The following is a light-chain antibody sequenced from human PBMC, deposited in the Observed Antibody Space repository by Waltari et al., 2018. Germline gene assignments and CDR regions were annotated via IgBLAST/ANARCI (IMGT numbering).Light chain of an antibody. CDR3: SSYTSTNTYVI. CDR2: EGS. Sequence: QSALTQPASVSGSPGQSITISCTGTSSDAGGYNYFSWYQQHPGKAPKLMISEGSNRPSGVSNRFSGSKSGNTASLTISGLQAEDEADYYCSSYTSTNTYVIFGGGTKLSVL. J-gene: IGLJ2*01. CDR1: SSDAGGYNY. V-gene: IGLV2-14*01.